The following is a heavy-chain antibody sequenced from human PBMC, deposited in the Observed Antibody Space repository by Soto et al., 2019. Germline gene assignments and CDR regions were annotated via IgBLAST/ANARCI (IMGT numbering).Heavy chain of an antibody. J-gene: IGHJ3*02. CDR3: ARGLGLADAFDI. CDR1: GYTFTSYA. D-gene: IGHD2-21*01. Sequence: QVQLVQSGAEVKKPGASVKVSCKASGYTFTSYAMHWVRQAPGQRLEWMGWINAGNGNTKYSQKIQGRVSITRDTSTSTTYMEQSNLRSENTAVYYCARGLGLADAFDIWGQGTMVTVSS. CDR2: INAGNGNT. V-gene: IGHV1-3*01.